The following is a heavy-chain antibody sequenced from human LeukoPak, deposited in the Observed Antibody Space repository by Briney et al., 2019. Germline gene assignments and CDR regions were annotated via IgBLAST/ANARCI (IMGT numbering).Heavy chain of an antibody. Sequence: SETLSLTCTVSGGSISSYYWSWIRQPPGKGLEWIGYIYYSGSTNYNPSLKSRVTVSVDTSKNQFSLKLSSVTAADTAVYYCAGHHPRNTVDFWGQGTLVTVSS. CDR3: AGHHPRNTVDF. V-gene: IGHV4-59*08. J-gene: IGHJ4*02. CDR1: GGSISSYY. D-gene: IGHD2-8*02. CDR2: IYYSGST.